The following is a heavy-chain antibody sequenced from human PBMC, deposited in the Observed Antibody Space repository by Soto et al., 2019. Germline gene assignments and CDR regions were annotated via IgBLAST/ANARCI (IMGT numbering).Heavy chain of an antibody. V-gene: IGHV3-43*01. Sequence: EVQLVESGGVVVQPGGSLRLSCAASGFTFDDYTMHWVRQAPGKGLEWVSLISWDGGSTYYADSVKGRFTISRDNSKNSLYLQMNSLRTEDTALYYYAKSHSSSWGTFDYWGQGTLVTVSS. CDR2: ISWDGGST. J-gene: IGHJ4*02. D-gene: IGHD6-13*01. CDR3: AKSHSSSWGTFDY. CDR1: GFTFDDYT.